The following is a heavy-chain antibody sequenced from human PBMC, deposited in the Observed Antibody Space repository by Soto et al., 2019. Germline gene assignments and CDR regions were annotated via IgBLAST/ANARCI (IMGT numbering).Heavy chain of an antibody. D-gene: IGHD3-9*01. Sequence: PGKGLEWVSSISGSGGTTYYADSVKGRFTISRDNSKNTLYLEMNNPRAEDMAVFFFQAEDGIRDLRPVSAFLLNRSSDL. V-gene: IGHV3-23*01. CDR3: QAEDGIRDLRPVSAFLLNRSSDL. CDR2: ISGSGGTT. J-gene: IGHJ2*01.